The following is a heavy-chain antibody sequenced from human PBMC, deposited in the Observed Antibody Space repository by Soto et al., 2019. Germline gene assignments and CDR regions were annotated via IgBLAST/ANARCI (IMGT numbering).Heavy chain of an antibody. CDR2: ISAYNGNT. CDR1: GYTFTSYG. D-gene: IGHD2-21*02. CDR3: ARVSLGTADNWFDP. J-gene: IGHJ5*02. V-gene: IGHV1-18*01. Sequence: ASVKVSCKASGYTFTSYGISWVRQAPGQGLEWMGWISAYNGNTNYAQKLQGRVTMTTDTSTSTAYMELRGLRSDDTAVYYCARVSLGTADNWFDPWGQGTLVTVSS.